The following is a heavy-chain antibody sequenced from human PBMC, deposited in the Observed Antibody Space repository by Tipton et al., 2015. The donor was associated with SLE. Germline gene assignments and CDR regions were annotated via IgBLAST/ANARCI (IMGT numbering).Heavy chain of an antibody. D-gene: IGHD3-3*01. Sequence: QSGPEVKKPGSSVKVSCKASGGTFSSYTISWVRQAPGQGLEWMGRIIPILGIANYAQKFQGRVTMTTDTSTSTAYMELRSLRSDDTAVYYCARVDYDFWSGSDYWGQGTLVTVSS. J-gene: IGHJ4*02. CDR2: IIPILGIA. CDR1: GGTFSSYT. V-gene: IGHV1-69*04. CDR3: ARVDYDFWSGSDY.